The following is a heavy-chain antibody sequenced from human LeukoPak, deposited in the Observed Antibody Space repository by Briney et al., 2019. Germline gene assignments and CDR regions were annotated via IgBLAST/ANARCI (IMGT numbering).Heavy chain of an antibody. J-gene: IGHJ4*02. CDR2: IWYDGSNK. CDR3: ARSSGGSCYTGVEY. V-gene: IGHV3-33*01. Sequence: GGSLRLSCAASGFTFSSYGMHWVRQAPGKGLEWVAVIWYDGSNKYYADSVKGRFTISRDNSKNTLYLQMNSLRAEDTAVYYCARSSGGSCYTGVEYWGQGTLVTVSS. D-gene: IGHD2-15*01. CDR1: GFTFSSYG.